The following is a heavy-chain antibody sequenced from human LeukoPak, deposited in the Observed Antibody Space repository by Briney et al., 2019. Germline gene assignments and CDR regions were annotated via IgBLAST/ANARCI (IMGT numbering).Heavy chain of an antibody. V-gene: IGHV3-9*01. CDR2: ISWNSGSI. CDR1: GFTFDDYA. J-gene: IGHJ3*01. CDR3: AKGSAYCTSANCRGAFDL. Sequence: GGSLRLSCAASGFTFDDYAMHWVRQAPGKGLEWVSGISWNSGSIGYADSVKGRFTISRDNSMNTLYLQVNSLSTDDTAVYYCAKGSAYCTSANCRGAFDLWGHGTLVTVSS. D-gene: IGHD2-2*01.